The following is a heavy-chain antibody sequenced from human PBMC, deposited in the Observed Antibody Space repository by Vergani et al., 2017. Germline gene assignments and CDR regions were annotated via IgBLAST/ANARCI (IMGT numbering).Heavy chain of an antibody. D-gene: IGHD2-2*02. Sequence: QVQLVQSGAEVKKPGSSVKVSCKASGGTFSSYAISWVRQAPGQGLEWMGGIIPIFGTANYAQKFQGRVTITADESTSTAYMELSSLRSEDTAVYYCARVPRDTVVVPAAIRAYYYYYMDVWGKGTTVTVSS. CDR3: ARVPRDTVVVPAAIRAYYYYYMDV. J-gene: IGHJ6*03. V-gene: IGHV1-69*01. CDR2: IIPIFGTA. CDR1: GGTFSSYA.